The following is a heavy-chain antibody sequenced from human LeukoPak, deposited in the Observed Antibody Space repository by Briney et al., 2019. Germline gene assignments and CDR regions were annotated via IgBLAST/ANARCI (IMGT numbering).Heavy chain of an antibody. CDR2: ISSSSTI. V-gene: IGHV3-48*01. J-gene: IGHJ4*02. Sequence: GGSLRLSCAASGFTFSSYSMNWVRQAPGKGLEWVSYISSSSTIYYADSVKGRFTISRDNAKNSLYLQMNSLRAEVTAVYYCASTLDIVATIEGDYWGQGTLVTVSS. D-gene: IGHD5-12*01. CDR3: ASTLDIVATIEGDY. CDR1: GFTFSSYS.